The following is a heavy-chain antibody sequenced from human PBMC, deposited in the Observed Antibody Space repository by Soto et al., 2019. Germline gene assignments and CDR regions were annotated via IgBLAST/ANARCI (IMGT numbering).Heavy chain of an antibody. CDR3: ARGAGQQLLLFHLTNWFDP. V-gene: IGHV4-34*01. CDR2: INHSGST. D-gene: IGHD6-13*01. CDR1: GGSFSGYY. J-gene: IGHJ5*02. Sequence: QVQLQQWGAGLLKPSETLSLTCAVYGGSFSGYYWSWIRQPPGKGLEWIGEINHSGSTNYNPSLKSRVTISVDTSKNQFSLKLSSVTAADTAVYYCARGAGQQLLLFHLTNWFDPWGQGTLVTVSS.